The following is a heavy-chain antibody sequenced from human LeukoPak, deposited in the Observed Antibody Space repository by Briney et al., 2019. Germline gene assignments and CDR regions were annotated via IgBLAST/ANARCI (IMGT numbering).Heavy chain of an antibody. CDR2: INHSGST. CDR3: ARARRDSSGYYFPVYFDY. CDR1: GGSFSGYY. Sequence: ASETLSLTCAVYGGSFSGYYWSWIRQPPGKGLEWIGEINHSGSTNYNPSLKGRVTISVDTSKNQFSLKLSSVTAADTAVYYCARARRDSSGYYFPVYFDYWGQGTLVTVSS. D-gene: IGHD3-22*01. J-gene: IGHJ4*02. V-gene: IGHV4-34*01.